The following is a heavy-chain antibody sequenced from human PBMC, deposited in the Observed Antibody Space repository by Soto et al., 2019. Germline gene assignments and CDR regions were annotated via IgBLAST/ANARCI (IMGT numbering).Heavy chain of an antibody. CDR3: ARGLNYYGSGSYYFYYYYYGMDV. V-gene: IGHV4-34*01. CDR2: INHSGST. Sequence: PSETLSLTCAVYGGSFSGYYWSWIRQPPGKGLEWIGEINHSGSTNYNPSLKSRVTIPVDTSKNQFSLKLSSVTAADTAVYYCARGLNYYGSGSYYFYYYYYGMDVWGQGTTVT. CDR1: GGSFSGYY. D-gene: IGHD3-10*01. J-gene: IGHJ6*02.